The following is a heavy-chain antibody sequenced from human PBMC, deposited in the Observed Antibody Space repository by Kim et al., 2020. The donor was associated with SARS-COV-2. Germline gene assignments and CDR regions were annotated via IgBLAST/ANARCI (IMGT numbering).Heavy chain of an antibody. CDR3: TTVDIAVADHFDY. Sequence: YAAPVKGRFTISRDDSKNTLYLQMNSLKTEDTAVYYCTTVDIAVADHFDYWGQGTLVTVSS. V-gene: IGHV3-15*01. J-gene: IGHJ4*02. D-gene: IGHD6-19*01.